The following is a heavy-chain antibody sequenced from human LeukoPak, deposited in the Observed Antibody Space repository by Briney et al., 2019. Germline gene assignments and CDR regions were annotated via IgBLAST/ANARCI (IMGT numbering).Heavy chain of an antibody. CDR3: ARDFSRISS. Sequence: GGSLRLSCAASGFIFRSYSMNWVRQAPGKGLEWVSSISGSSDFISYADSVKGRFTISRDNTKNSLYLQMNSLSAEDTAVYYCARDFSRISSWGQGTLVSVSS. D-gene: IGHD1-14*01. CDR1: GFIFRSYS. J-gene: IGHJ5*02. V-gene: IGHV3-21*01. CDR2: ISGSSDFI.